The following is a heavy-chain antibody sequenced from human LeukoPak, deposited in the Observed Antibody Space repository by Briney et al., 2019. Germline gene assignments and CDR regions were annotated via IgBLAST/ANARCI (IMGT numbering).Heavy chain of an antibody. CDR3: ARENREGEMATIGYWYFDL. J-gene: IGHJ2*01. CDR1: GFTFSSYG. CDR2: ISYEGSDK. V-gene: IGHV3-30*03. D-gene: IGHD5-24*01. Sequence: GGSLRLSCAASGFTFSSYGMHWVRQAPGKGLEWVAVISYEGSDKYYADSVKGRFTISRDNSKNTLYLQMNSLRAEDTAVYYCARENREGEMATIGYWYFDLWGRGTLVTVSS.